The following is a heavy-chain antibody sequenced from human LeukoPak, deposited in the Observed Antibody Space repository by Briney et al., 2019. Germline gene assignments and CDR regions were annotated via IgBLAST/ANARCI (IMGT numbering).Heavy chain of an antibody. CDR1: GGSISSGGYY. CDR2: IYHSGST. CDR3: ARVSGVYAFDI. V-gene: IGHV4-30-2*01. J-gene: IGHJ3*02. Sequence: TSQTLSLTCTVSGGSISSGGYYWSWIRQPPGKGLEWIGYIYHSGSTYYNPSLKSRVTISVDRSKNQFSLKLSSVTAADTAVYYCARVSGVYAFDIWGQGTMVTVSS. D-gene: IGHD6-13*01.